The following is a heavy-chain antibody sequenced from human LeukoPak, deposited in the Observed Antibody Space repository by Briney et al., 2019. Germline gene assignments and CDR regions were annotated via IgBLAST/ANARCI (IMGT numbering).Heavy chain of an antibody. D-gene: IGHD3-22*01. CDR3: ARVSPLYYDSSGYDY. CDR2: INPNSGGT. V-gene: IGHV1-2*02. Sequence: ASVRVSCKASGYTFTSYYMHWVRQAPGQGLEWMGWINPNSGGTNYAQKFQGRVTMTRDTSISTAYMELSRLRSDDTAVYYCARVSPLYYDSSGYDYWGQGTLVTVSS. CDR1: GYTFTSYY. J-gene: IGHJ4*02.